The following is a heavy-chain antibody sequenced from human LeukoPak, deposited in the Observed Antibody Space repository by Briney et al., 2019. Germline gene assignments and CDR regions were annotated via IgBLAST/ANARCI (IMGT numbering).Heavy chain of an antibody. D-gene: IGHD3-22*01. CDR3: ARGATSYYYDSSGYYSGRLFDY. Sequence: PSETLSLTCNVSGASISTYYWSWIRQPAGKGLEWIGRIYTSGSTNYNPSLKSRVTISVDKSKNQFSLKLSSVTAADTAVYYCARGATSYYYDSSGYYSGRLFDYWGQGTLVTVSS. CDR1: GASISTYY. V-gene: IGHV4-4*07. J-gene: IGHJ4*02. CDR2: IYTSGST.